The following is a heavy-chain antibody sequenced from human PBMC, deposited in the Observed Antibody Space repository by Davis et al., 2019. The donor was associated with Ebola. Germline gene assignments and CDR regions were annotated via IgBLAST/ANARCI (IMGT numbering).Heavy chain of an antibody. Sequence: GESLKISCAASGFTFSSYWMSWVRQAPGKGLEWVANIKQDGSEKYYVDSVKGRFTISRDNAKNSLYLQMNSLRAEDTAVYYCAYETTLDAFDIWGQGTMVTVSS. V-gene: IGHV3-7*01. CDR2: IKQDGSEK. CDR1: GFTFSSYW. J-gene: IGHJ3*02. CDR3: AYETTLDAFDI. D-gene: IGHD2-15*01.